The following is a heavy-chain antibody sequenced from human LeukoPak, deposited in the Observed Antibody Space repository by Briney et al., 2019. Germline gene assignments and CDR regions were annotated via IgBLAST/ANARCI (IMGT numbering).Heavy chain of an antibody. CDR2: ISWDGGST. J-gene: IGHJ4*02. Sequence: GGSLRLSCAASGFTFDDYAMHWVRQAPGKGLEWVSLISWDGGSTYYADSVKGRFTISRDNSKNSLYLQMNSLRAEDTAVYYCARDYTYCSGSRCYDRFDYWGQGIRVTVSS. V-gene: IGHV3-43D*03. D-gene: IGHD2-15*01. CDR3: ARDYTYCSGSRCYDRFDY. CDR1: GFTFDDYA.